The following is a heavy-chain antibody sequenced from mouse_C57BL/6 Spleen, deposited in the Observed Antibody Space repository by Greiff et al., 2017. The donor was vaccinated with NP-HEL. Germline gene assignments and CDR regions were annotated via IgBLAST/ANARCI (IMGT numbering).Heavy chain of an antibody. D-gene: IGHD1-1*01. V-gene: IGHV14-2*01. CDR2: IDPEDGET. Sequence: VQLQQSGAELVKPGASVKLSCTASGFNIKDYYMHWVKQRTEQGLEWIGRIDPEDGETKYAPKFQGKATITADTSSNTAYLQLSSLTSEDAAVYYCASTTVVATPYFDDWGQGTTLTVSS. J-gene: IGHJ2*01. CDR3: ASTTVVATPYFDD. CDR1: GFNIKDYY.